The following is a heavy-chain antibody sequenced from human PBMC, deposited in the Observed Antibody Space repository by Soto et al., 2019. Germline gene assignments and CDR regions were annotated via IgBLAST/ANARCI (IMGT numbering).Heavy chain of an antibody. CDR3: ATESGSTYGYFDH. CDR1: GGSVTSDEDY. J-gene: IGHJ4*02. D-gene: IGHD5-18*01. CDR2: ISNSGGT. V-gene: IGHV4-30-4*01. Sequence: SETLSLTCTVSGGSVTSDEDYWTWIRQSPGKGLEWTGYISNSGGTGYNPSLKTRLSMSVDRSKNQFTLRLTSVTAADTAVYFCATESGSTYGYFDHWGQGTQVTVSS.